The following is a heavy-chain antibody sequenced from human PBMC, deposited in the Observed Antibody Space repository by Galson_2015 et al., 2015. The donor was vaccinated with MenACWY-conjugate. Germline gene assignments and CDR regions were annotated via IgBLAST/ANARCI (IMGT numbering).Heavy chain of an antibody. CDR1: GYTFTRYG. V-gene: IGHV1-3*04. D-gene: IGHD2-21*01. Sequence: SVKVSCKASGYTFTRYGMHWVRQAPGQRLEWMGWINTGSGHTKYSQKFQGRLTITTDTSTNTGYMELSSLRSDDQAVYYCARDRIVVVAENYFDNWGQGTPVTVSS. CDR2: INTGSGHT. J-gene: IGHJ4*02. CDR3: ARDRIVVVAENYFDN.